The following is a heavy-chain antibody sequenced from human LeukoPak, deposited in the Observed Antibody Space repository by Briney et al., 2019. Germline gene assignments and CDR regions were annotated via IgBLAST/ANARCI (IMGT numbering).Heavy chain of an antibody. CDR3: ARRVEYNYGFRFDP. D-gene: IGHD5-18*01. J-gene: IGHJ5*02. CDR2: IYSSDNT. CDR1: GGSIRSYL. V-gene: IGHV4-4*07. Sequence: SETLSLTCTVSGGSIRSYLWNWIRQPAGKGLEWIGHIYSSDNTSYNPSLKSRVTMSVDTSKNQFSPKLTSVTAADTAVYYCARRVEYNYGFRFDPWGQGTLVTVSS.